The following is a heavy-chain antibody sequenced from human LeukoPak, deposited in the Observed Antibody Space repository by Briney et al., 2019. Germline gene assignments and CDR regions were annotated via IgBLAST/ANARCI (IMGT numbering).Heavy chain of an antibody. D-gene: IGHD1-14*01. CDR3: ARGRGGTTFRYFDY. Sequence: PSETLSLTCAVSGGSISSGGYSWSWIRQPPGKGLEWIGYIYHSGSTYYNPSLKSRVTISVDRSKNQFSLKLSSVTAADTAVHYCARGRGGTTFRYFDYWGQGTLVTVSS. J-gene: IGHJ4*02. CDR1: GGSISSGGYS. V-gene: IGHV4-30-2*01. CDR2: IYHSGST.